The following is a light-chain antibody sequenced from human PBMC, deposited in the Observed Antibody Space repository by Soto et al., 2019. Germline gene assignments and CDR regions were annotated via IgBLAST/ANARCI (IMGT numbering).Light chain of an antibody. Sequence: SALTQPPSASGSPGQSVTISCTGTSSDVGGYNYVSWYQQHPGKAPKLIIYEVSQRPSGVPDRFSGSKSGNTASLTVSGLQAEDEADYYCSSYAGSNYVFGTGTKVTVL. CDR3: SSYAGSNYV. V-gene: IGLV2-8*01. CDR1: SSDVGGYNY. J-gene: IGLJ1*01. CDR2: EVS.